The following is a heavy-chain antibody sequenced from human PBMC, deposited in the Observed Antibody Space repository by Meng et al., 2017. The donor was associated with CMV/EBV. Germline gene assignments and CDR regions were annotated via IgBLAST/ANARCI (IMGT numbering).Heavy chain of an antibody. CDR2: ISSSSSYI. CDR1: GFTFSSYS. D-gene: IGHD3-22*01. J-gene: IGHJ5*02. Sequence: GGSLRLSCAASGFTFSSYSMNWVRQAPGKGLEWVSSISSSSSYIYYADSVKGRFTISRDNAKNSLYLQMNSLRAEDTAVYYCAREGSGYYYPNWFDPWGQGTLVTSPQ. V-gene: IGHV3-21*01. CDR3: AREGSGYYYPNWFDP.